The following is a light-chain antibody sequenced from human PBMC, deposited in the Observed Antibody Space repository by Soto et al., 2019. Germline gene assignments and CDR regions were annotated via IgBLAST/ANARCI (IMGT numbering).Light chain of an antibody. V-gene: IGKV3-20*01. J-gene: IGKJ2*01. CDR3: HHYTIWPPYT. CDR1: QSVSNNF. CDR2: GAS. Sequence: EIVLTQSPGTLSLSPGERATLSCRASQSVSNNFLAWYQQKPGQAPRLFIYGASSRATGIPDRFSGSGSGTDFTLTIGRLEPEDFAVYYCHHYTIWPPYTFGQGTKVDIK.